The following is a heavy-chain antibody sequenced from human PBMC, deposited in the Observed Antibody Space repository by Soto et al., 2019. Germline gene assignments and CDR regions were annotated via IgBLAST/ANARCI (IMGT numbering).Heavy chain of an antibody. Sequence: GGSLRLSCAASGFTFSDYYMSWIRQAPGKGLEWVSYISSSGSTIYYADSVKGRFTISRDNAKNSLYPQMNSLRAEDTAVYYCARHAYDFWSGYPDAFDIWGQGTMVTVSS. CDR3: ARHAYDFWSGYPDAFDI. D-gene: IGHD3-3*01. CDR2: ISSSGSTI. CDR1: GFTFSDYY. J-gene: IGHJ3*02. V-gene: IGHV3-11*01.